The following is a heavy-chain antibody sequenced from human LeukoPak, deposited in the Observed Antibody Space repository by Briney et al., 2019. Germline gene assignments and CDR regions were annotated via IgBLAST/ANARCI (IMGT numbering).Heavy chain of an antibody. CDR2: ISYDGSNK. Sequence: PGRSLRLSCAASGFTFSSYAMHWVRQAPGKGLEWVAVISYDGSNKYYADSVKGRFTISRDNSKNTLYLQMNSLRAEDTAVYYCARYYGSGSYYFPWGQGTLVTVSS. V-gene: IGHV3-30-3*01. D-gene: IGHD3-10*01. CDR1: GFTFSSYA. J-gene: IGHJ5*02. CDR3: ARYYGSGSYYFP.